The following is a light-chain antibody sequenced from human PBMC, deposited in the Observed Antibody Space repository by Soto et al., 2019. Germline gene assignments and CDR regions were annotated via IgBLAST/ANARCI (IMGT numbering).Light chain of an antibody. CDR1: QDIKNY. Sequence: DIQMTQSPSSLSAFVGDSITITCQASQDIKNYLNWYQHKPGKAPKLLIYDAFKSDTGVPSRFSGSGSGTDFTFTINNLQPEDIATYFCQHYDSLPPTFGGGTRV. CDR3: QHYDSLPPT. CDR2: DAF. J-gene: IGKJ4*01. V-gene: IGKV1-33*01.